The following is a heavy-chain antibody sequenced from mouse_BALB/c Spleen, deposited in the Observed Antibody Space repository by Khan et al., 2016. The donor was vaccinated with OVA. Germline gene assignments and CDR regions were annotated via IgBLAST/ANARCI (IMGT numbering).Heavy chain of an antibody. V-gene: IGHV1-85*01. CDR3: ARGGYGGFAY. CDR1: GYTITSYD. D-gene: IGHD2-14*01. J-gene: IGHJ3*01. Sequence: QVQLKQSGAELVKPGASVKLSCKASGYTITSYDINWVRQRPEQGLEWIGWMFPGDGSTKYNENFKGKATLTTDKSSSTAYMQLSRLTSEDSGAYFYARGGYGGFAYWGQGTLVTVSA. CDR2: MFPGDGST.